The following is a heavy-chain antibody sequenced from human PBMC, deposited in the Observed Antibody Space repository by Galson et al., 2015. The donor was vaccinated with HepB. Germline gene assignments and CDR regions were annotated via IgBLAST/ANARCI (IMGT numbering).Heavy chain of an antibody. D-gene: IGHD2-15*01. CDR2: INSDGSST. Sequence: SLRLSCAASGFTFSNYWIHWVRQAPGKGLVWVSRINSDGSSTSYAESVKGRFTISRDNAKNTLYLQMNSLRADDTAVYYCARAGGGRSGPGGYWGQGTLVTVSS. J-gene: IGHJ4*02. V-gene: IGHV3-74*01. CDR3: ARAGGGRSGPGGY. CDR1: GFTFSNYW.